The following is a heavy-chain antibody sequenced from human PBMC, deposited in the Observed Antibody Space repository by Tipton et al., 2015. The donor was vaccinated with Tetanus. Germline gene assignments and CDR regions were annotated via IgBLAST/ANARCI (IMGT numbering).Heavy chain of an antibody. CDR1: GGSINSGTFY. CDR2: IYYNGNT. V-gene: IGHV4-39*01. CDR3: ARTAVNWFDP. J-gene: IGHJ5*02. D-gene: IGHD2-21*02. Sequence: TLSLTCTVSGGSINSGTFYWDWIRQTPGKGLEWIGNIYYNGNTLQNPSLKSRVTMSLVKSKNQFSLKLRSVTAADTAFYYCARTAVNWFDPWGQGILVTVSS.